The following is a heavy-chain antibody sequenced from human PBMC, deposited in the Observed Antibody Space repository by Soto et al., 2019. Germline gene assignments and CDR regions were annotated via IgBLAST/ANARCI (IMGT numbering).Heavy chain of an antibody. V-gene: IGHV1-69*13. CDR3: ARGHVAGYFDY. CDR1: GGTFSSYA. CDR2: IIPIFGTA. Sequence: SVKVSCKASGGTFSSYAISWVRQAPGQGLEWMGGIIPIFGTANYAQKFQGRVTITADESTSTAYVELSSLRSEDTVVYYCARGHVAGYFDYWGQGTLVTVSS. J-gene: IGHJ4*02. D-gene: IGHD6-19*01.